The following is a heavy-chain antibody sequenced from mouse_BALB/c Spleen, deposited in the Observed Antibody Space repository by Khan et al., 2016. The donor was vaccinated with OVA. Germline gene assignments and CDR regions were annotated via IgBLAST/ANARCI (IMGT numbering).Heavy chain of an antibody. CDR3: ADNLTGSVAY. V-gene: IGHV5-6*01. D-gene: IGHD4-1*01. CDR1: GFTFSSYS. CDR2: ISSGGDYT. J-gene: IGHJ3*01. Sequence: EVQLQESGGDLVKPGGSLKLSCAASGFTFSSYSMSWVRQTPDKRLEWVASISSGGDYTYYPDSVKGRFTISRDNAKNTLYLQMSDLKSEDTAMYYCADNLTGSVAYWGQGTLVTVSA.